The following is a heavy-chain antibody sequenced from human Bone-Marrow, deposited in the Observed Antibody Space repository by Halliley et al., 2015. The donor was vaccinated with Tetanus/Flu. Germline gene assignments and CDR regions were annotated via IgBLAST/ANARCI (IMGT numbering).Heavy chain of an antibody. J-gene: IGHJ3*02. CDR1: GGSISGYRSY. Sequence: TLSLTCIVSGGSISGYRSYWGWIRQPPGKGLEWIGNVYNTGSTYYKPSLKSRVTISVDTSKNQFSLKLSSVTAADTAVYYCARLDTSREENAFDTWGQGAVFTVSS. CDR3: ARLDTSREENAFDT. D-gene: IGHD5-18*01. V-gene: IGHV4-39*01. CDR2: VYNTGST.